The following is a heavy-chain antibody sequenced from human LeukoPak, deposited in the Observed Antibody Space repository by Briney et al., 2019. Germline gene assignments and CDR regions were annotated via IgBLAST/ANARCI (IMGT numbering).Heavy chain of an antibody. CDR2: IYYSGST. D-gene: IGHD5-18*01. V-gene: IGHV4-59*01. CDR1: GGSFSDYY. J-gene: IGHJ6*03. Sequence: SETLSLTCAVYGGSFSDYYWNWIRQPPGKGLEWIGYIYYSGSTNYKSSLKSRVTISVDTTKNQFSLKLSSVTAADTAVYYCARTTEGGYSYGYFYYYYMDVWGKGTTVTISS. CDR3: ARTTEGGYSYGYFYYYYMDV.